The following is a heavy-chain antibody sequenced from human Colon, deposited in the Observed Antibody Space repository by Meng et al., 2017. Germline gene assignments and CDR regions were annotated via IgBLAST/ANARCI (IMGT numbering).Heavy chain of an antibody. CDR1: GGSISTTNW. J-gene: IGHJ4*02. CDR3: ATSGCTSSTNCHAPLR. CDR2: IYQTGST. D-gene: IGHD2-2*01. V-gene: IGHV4-4*02. Sequence: QGQLQESGPGRVRPSGTPSLTCAVSGGSISTTNWWSWVRQPPGKGLEWIGEIYQTGSTNYNSSLNSRVTISLDKPKNQFSLRMNSVTAADTAVYYCATSGCTSSTNCHAPLRWGQGTLVTVSS.